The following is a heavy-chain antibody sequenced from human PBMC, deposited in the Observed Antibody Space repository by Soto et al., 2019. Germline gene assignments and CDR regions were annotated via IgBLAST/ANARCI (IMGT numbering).Heavy chain of an antibody. CDR1: GFTFSSYA. V-gene: IGHV3-23*01. J-gene: IGHJ4*02. CDR2: ISGSGGST. D-gene: IGHD3-10*01. Sequence: EVQLLESGGGLVQPGGSLRLSCAASGFTFSSYAMSWVRQAPGKGLEWVSAISGSGGSTYYADSVKGRFTISRDNSKNKLYLQMNSLRAEDTAVYYCAPHLWFGELYYWGQGTLVTVSS. CDR3: APHLWFGELYY.